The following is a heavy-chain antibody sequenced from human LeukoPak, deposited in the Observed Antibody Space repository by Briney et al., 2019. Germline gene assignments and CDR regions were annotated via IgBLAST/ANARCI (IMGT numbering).Heavy chain of an antibody. J-gene: IGHJ4*02. CDR2: INWNGGST. Sequence: GGSLRLSCAASGFTFDDYGMSWVRQAPGKGLEWVSGINWNGGSTGYADSVKGRFTISRDNAKNSLYLQMNSLRAEDTALYYCARSGYYGSGSYYNYVWAPDYWGQGTLVTVSS. V-gene: IGHV3-20*04. CDR3: ARSGYYGSGSYYNYVWAPDY. D-gene: IGHD3-10*01. CDR1: GFTFDDYG.